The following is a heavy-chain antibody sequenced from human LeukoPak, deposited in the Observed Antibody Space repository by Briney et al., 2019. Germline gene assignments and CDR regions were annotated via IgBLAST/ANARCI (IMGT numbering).Heavy chain of an antibody. CDR2: INHSGST. Sequence: DPSETLSLTCAVYGGSLSGYYWSWIRQPPGKGLEWIGEINHSGSTNYNPSLKSRVTISVDTSKNQFSLKLSSVTAADTAVYYCARVMYYYGSGSYYLYGMDVWGQGTTVTVSS. J-gene: IGHJ6*02. V-gene: IGHV4-34*01. D-gene: IGHD3-10*01. CDR3: ARVMYYYGSGSYYLYGMDV. CDR1: GGSLSGYY.